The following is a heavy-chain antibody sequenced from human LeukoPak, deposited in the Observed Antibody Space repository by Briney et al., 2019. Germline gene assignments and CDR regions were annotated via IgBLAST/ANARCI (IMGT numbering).Heavy chain of an antibody. D-gene: IGHD3-22*01. CDR2: IYSGGST. V-gene: IGHV3-66*01. Sequence: GGSLRLSCAASGFTVSSNYMSWVRQAPGKGLEWVSVIYSGGSTYYADSVKGRFTISRDNSKNTLYLQVNSMRAEDTAVYYCARVVITLGVAFDIWGQGTMVTVSS. CDR1: GFTVSSNY. J-gene: IGHJ3*02. CDR3: ARVVITLGVAFDI.